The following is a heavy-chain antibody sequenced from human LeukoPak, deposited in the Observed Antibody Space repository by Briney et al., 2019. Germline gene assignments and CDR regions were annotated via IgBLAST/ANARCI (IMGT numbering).Heavy chain of an antibody. Sequence: PGGSLRLSCAASGFTFSRYSMNWVRQAPGKGLEWVSSINSNSNYIYYADSVKGRFTISRDNAKNTVYLQMNSLRAEDTAVYYCAREPYYDSSGYSPDYWGQGTLVTVSS. J-gene: IGHJ4*02. CDR3: AREPYYDSSGYSPDY. CDR1: GFTFSRYS. V-gene: IGHV3-21*01. D-gene: IGHD3-22*01. CDR2: INSNSNYI.